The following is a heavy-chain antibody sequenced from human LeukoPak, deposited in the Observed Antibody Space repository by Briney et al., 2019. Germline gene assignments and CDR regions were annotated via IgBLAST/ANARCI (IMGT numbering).Heavy chain of an antibody. J-gene: IGHJ5*01. CDR3: AKDRHAPGRYCSSTSCFPFDS. V-gene: IGHV3-23*01. Sequence: GGSLRLSCGASGFTFSSYGMSWVRQAPGKGLEWVSGISGSGGSTYYADSVKGRFTISRDNTKNTLYLQMNSLRAEDTAVYYCAKDRHAPGRYCSSTSCFPFDSWGQGTLVTVSS. CDR2: ISGSGGST. CDR1: GFTFSSYG. D-gene: IGHD2-2*01.